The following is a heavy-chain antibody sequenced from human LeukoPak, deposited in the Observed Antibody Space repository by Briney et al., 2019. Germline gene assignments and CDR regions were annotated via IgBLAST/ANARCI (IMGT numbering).Heavy chain of an antibody. CDR3: ARRRPRLGYSGYVFDY. D-gene: IGHD5-12*01. Sequence: SETLSLTCTVSGDSISSTNYYWSWIRQSPGKGLEWIGEINHSGTTNYNPSLKSRVTISVDTSKNQLSLNLSSVTAADTAVYYCARRRPRLGYSGYVFDYWGQGTLVTVSS. CDR2: INHSGTT. J-gene: IGHJ4*02. V-gene: IGHV4-39*07. CDR1: GDSISSTNYY.